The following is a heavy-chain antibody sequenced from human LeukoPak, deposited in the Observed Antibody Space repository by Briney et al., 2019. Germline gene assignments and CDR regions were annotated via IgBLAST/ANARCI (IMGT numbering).Heavy chain of an antibody. V-gene: IGHV4-31*03. J-gene: IGHJ4*02. Sequence: TLSLTCTVSGGSISNGGYYWSWIRQHPGKGLEWIGNIYYSRSTYYNPSLKSRVTISVDKSKNQFSLKLSSVTAADTAVYYCARKDYFHFDYWGQGTLVTVSS. D-gene: IGHD2/OR15-2a*01. CDR1: GGSISNGGYY. CDR3: ARKDYFHFDY. CDR2: IYYSRST.